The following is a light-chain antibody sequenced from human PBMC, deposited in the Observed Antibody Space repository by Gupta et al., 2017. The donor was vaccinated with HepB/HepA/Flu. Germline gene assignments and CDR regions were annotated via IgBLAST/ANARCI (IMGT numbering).Light chain of an antibody. V-gene: IGLV1-44*01. CDR3: AAWHDTVDAPL. CDR2: QNN. CDR1: TSNIGVNT. Sequence: QSLLTHPPSASGTPGQRVTISCSGSTSNIGVNTVNWYQHLPGSAPKLLIYQNNQRPVGVPDRFSASKSGTSASLAISGLQSGDEADYYCAAWHDTVDAPLFGGGTRLTVL. J-gene: IGLJ2*01.